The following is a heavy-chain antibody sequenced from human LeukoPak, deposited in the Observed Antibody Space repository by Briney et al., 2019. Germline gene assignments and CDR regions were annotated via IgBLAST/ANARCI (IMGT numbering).Heavy chain of an antibody. V-gene: IGHV4-30-4*01. J-gene: IGHJ4*02. CDR1: GGSISSGDYF. Sequence: SETLSLTCIVSGGSISSGDYFWSWIRQPPGKGLEWIGYIYYSGSTYYNPSLKSRVTISVDTSKNQFSLKLSSVTAADTAVYYCAREESSSWYLDYWGQGTLVTVSS. CDR3: AREESSSWYLDY. D-gene: IGHD6-13*01. CDR2: IYYSGST.